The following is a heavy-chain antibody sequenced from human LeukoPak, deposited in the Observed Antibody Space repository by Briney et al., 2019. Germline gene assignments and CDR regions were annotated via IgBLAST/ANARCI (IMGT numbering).Heavy chain of an antibody. CDR1: GGSFSGYY. Sequence: PSETLSLTCAVYGGSFSGYYWSWIRQPPGKGLEWIGEINHSGSTNYNPSLKSRVTISVDTSKNQFSLKLSSVTAADTAVYYCARTMVRGVIITKPYYFDYWGQGTLVTVSS. J-gene: IGHJ4*02. CDR2: INHSGST. CDR3: ARTMVRGVIITKPYYFDY. V-gene: IGHV4-34*01. D-gene: IGHD3-10*01.